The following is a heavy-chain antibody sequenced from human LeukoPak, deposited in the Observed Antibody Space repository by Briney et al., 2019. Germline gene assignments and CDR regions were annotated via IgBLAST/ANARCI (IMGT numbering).Heavy chain of an antibody. V-gene: IGHV3-9*03. CDR1: GFTFDDYA. D-gene: IGHD4-23*01. CDR2: ISWNSGSI. Sequence: GRSLRLSCAASGFTFDDYAMHWVRQAPGKGLEWVSGISWNSGSIGYADPVKGRFTISRDNAKNSLYLQMNSLRAEDMALYYCAKDGRALVTPPYYFDYWGQGTLVTVSS. CDR3: AKDGRALVTPPYYFDY. J-gene: IGHJ4*02.